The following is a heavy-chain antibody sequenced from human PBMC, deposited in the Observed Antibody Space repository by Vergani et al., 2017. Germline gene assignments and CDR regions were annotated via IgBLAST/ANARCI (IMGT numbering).Heavy chain of an antibody. CDR3: AKAVCSSTSCYNYYYYMDV. J-gene: IGHJ6*03. CDR1: GFTFDDYA. V-gene: IGHV3-9*01. Sequence: EVQLVESGGGLVQPGRSLRLSCAASGFTFDDYAMHWVRQAPGKGLEWVSGISGNSGSIGYADSVKGRFTICRDNSKNTLYLQMNSLRAEDTAVYYCAKAVCSSTSCYNYYYYMDVWGKGTTVTVSS. D-gene: IGHD2-2*02. CDR2: ISGNSGSI.